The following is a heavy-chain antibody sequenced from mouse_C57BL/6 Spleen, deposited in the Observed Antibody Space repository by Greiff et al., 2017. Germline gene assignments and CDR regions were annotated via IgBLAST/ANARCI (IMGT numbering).Heavy chain of an antibody. CDR2: IYPGDGDT. Sequence: SGPELVKPGASVKISCKASGYAFSSSWMNWVKQRPGKGLEWIGRIYPGDGDTNYNGKFKGKATLTADKSSSTAYMQLSSLTSEDSAVYFCARGSSCAYWGQGTLVTVSA. CDR3: ARGSSCAY. CDR1: GYAFSSSW. J-gene: IGHJ3*01. D-gene: IGHD1-1*01. V-gene: IGHV1-82*01.